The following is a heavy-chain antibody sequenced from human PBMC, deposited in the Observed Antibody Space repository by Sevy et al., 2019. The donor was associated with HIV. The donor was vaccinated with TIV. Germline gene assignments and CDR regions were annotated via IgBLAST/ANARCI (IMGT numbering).Heavy chain of an antibody. J-gene: IGHJ6*02. Sequence: GGSLRLSCAASGLSVSDNYMNWVRQAPGKGLELVSVIYSDGRTYYADSVKGRFTISRDNSKNTLYLHMNNLRPEDTAVYYCARARYYDARGYYYYYYGMDVWGQGTTVTVSS. V-gene: IGHV3-66*01. D-gene: IGHD3-22*01. CDR1: GLSVSDNY. CDR3: ARARYYDARGYYYYYYGMDV. CDR2: IYSDGRT.